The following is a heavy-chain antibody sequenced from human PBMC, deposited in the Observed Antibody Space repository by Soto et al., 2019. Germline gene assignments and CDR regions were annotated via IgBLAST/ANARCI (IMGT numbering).Heavy chain of an antibody. CDR1: GDSITSNSYF. CDR2: IYYSGTT. Sequence: PSETLSLTCTVSGDSITSNSYFWAWIRQPPGKGLEWIGSIYYSGTTYYNPSLKSRVTISVDRSKDQFSLKLSSVTAADTAVYYCARHVQYYDSSDYYGPYYYYGMDVWGQGTTVT. V-gene: IGHV4-39*01. J-gene: IGHJ6*02. CDR3: ARHVQYYDSSDYYGPYYYYGMDV. D-gene: IGHD3-22*01.